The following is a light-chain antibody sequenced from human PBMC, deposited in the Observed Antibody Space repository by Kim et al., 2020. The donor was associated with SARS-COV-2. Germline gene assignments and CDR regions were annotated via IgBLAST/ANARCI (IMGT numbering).Light chain of an antibody. Sequence: GQRGTIYCSGINAHIGSNPISWYQQAPGAAPKLLIYSKDQRPSGVPARFSGSKSGASASLAISGLQSEDEADYYCAVWDDSLNGRGFGGGTQLTVL. CDR3: AVWDDSLNGRG. V-gene: IGLV1-44*01. J-gene: IGLJ3*02. CDR2: SKD. CDR1: NAHIGSNP.